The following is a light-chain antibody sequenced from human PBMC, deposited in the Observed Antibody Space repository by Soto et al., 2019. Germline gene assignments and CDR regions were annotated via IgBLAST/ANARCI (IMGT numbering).Light chain of an antibody. CDR1: SRDVGGYKY. CDR2: EVS. J-gene: IGLJ2*01. CDR3: SSYAGSYRLL. Sequence: QSALTQPPSASGSPGQSVTISCTGTSRDVGGYKYVSWYQQHPGKAPKLMIYEVSKRPSGVPDRFSGSKSGNTASLTVSGLQAEDEADYYCSSYAGSYRLLFGGGTKLTVL. V-gene: IGLV2-8*01.